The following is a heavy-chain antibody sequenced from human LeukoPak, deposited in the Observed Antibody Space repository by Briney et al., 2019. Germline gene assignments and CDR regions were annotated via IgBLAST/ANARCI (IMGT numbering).Heavy chain of an antibody. CDR2: ISSSSSYI. V-gene: IGHV3-21*01. J-gene: IGHJ4*02. Sequence: GGSLRFSCAASGFTFSSYSMNWVRQAPGKGLEWVSSISSSSSYICYADSVKGRFTISRDNAKNSLYLQMNSLRAEDTAVYYCASSFGVVIIDYWGQGTLVTVSS. CDR1: GFTFSSYS. CDR3: ASSFGVVIIDY. D-gene: IGHD3-3*01.